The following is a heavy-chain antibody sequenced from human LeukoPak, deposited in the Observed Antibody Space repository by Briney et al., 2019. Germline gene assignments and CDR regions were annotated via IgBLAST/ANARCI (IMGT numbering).Heavy chain of an antibody. Sequence: GGSLRFSCAASGFTFSSYAMSWVRQAPGKGLEWVSAISGSGGSTYYADSVKGRFTISRDNSKNTLYLQMNSLRAEDTAVYYCAKREYSSSWYAAADYWGQGTLITVSS. CDR2: ISGSGGST. V-gene: IGHV3-23*01. CDR3: AKREYSSSWYAAADY. CDR1: GFTFSSYA. D-gene: IGHD6-13*01. J-gene: IGHJ4*02.